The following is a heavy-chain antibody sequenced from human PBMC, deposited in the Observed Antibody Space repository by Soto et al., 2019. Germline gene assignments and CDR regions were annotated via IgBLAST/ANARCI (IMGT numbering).Heavy chain of an antibody. J-gene: IGHJ6*02. CDR2: ISPSGDIT. CDR3: ARLRSTPYYYYGMDV. V-gene: IGHV1-46*01. D-gene: IGHD3-3*01. Sequence: GASVKVSCKASGYTFTSYFMHWVRQAPGQGLEWMGVISPSGDITDRAQNLQGRVTMTSDTSTSTAYMELRSLRSDDTAVYYCARLRSTPYYYYGMDVWGQGTTVTVSS. CDR1: GYTFTSYF.